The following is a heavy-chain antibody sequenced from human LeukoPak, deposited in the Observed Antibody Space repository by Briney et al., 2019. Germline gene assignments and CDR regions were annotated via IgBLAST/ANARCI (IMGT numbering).Heavy chain of an antibody. CDR2: ISGSGGST. CDR1: GFTFSSDA. D-gene: IGHD2-2*01. CDR3: AQMGSYWSSTSCCRGGPRWLDL. J-gene: IGHJ5*02. V-gene: IGHV3-23*01. Sequence: PGASLRLSCAASGFTFSSDAMSWVRQAPGKGLEWVSAISGSGGSTYYADSVKGRFTISRDNSKNTLYLQMNSLRAEDTAVYCCAQMGSYWSSTSCCRGGPRWLDLWGQGTLVSVSS.